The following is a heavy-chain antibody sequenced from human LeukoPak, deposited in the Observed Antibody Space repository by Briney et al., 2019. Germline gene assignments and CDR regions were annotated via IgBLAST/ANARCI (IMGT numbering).Heavy chain of an antibody. CDR3: ATLVQQLVLY. CDR1: GFTFSAYE. D-gene: IGHD6-13*01. Sequence: PGGSLRLSCAASGFTFSAYEMNWVRQAPGKGLEWVSHISDSGSTIYYADSVRGRFTISRDNARNTLFLQMNSLRAEDTAVYYCATLVQQLVLYWGQGTLVTVSS. J-gene: IGHJ4*02. V-gene: IGHV3-48*03. CDR2: ISDSGSTI.